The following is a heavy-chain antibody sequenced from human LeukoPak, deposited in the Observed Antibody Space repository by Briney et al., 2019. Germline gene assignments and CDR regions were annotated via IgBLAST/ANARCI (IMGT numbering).Heavy chain of an antibody. CDR2: INGSGGYT. CDR1: GFTFSSYA. J-gene: IGHJ4*02. Sequence: PGVSLRLSCAASGFTFSSYAMNWVRQAPGKGLEWVSAINGSGGYTYYADSVKGRFTISRDNSKNTLYLQMNSLRAEDTAVYYCAKDRHFFGSGSPGLDYWGQGTLVTVSS. D-gene: IGHD3-10*01. V-gene: IGHV3-23*01. CDR3: AKDRHFFGSGSPGLDY.